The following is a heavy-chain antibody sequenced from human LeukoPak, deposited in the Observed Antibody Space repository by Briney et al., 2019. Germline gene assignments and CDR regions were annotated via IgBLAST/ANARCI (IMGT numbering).Heavy chain of an antibody. CDR1: GGSISSSKYY. CDR3: ARPQKEMATITSVVAFDY. V-gene: IGHV4-39*01. CDR2: IYYSGTT. Sequence: KSSEPLSLTCTVSGGSISSSKYYWGWIRQPPGKGLEGIRSIYYSGTTYYNPSLKRRVTISVDTSKNQFSLRLTSVTAADTAVYYCARPQKEMATITSVVAFDYWGQGTLVTVSS. J-gene: IGHJ4*02. D-gene: IGHD5-24*01.